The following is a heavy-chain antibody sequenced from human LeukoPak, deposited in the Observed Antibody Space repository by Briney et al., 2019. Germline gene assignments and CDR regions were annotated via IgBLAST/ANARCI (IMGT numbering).Heavy chain of an antibody. CDR1: GFNFSTYS. CDR3: ARVSLGTGYYPGVEDS. J-gene: IGHJ5*02. CDR2: ISSSSSYI. Sequence: SGGSLRLSCAASGFNFSTYSMNWVRQAPGKGLEWVSSISSSSSYIYYADSVKGRFTISRDNAKNSLYLQMNSLRAEDTAMFYCARVSLGTGYYPGVEDSWGKGTLVTVSS. V-gene: IGHV3-21*01. D-gene: IGHD3-22*01.